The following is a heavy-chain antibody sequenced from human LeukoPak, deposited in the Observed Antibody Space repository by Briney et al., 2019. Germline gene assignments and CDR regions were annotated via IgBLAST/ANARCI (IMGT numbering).Heavy chain of an antibody. Sequence: ASAKVSCKASGYTFTGYYMHWVRQAPGQRPEWMGWINPNSGGTNYAQKFQGRVTMTRDTSISTAYMELNRLTSYDTAVYYCARDTGFPFFDFWGHGALVTVSS. CDR2: INPNSGGT. J-gene: IGHJ4*01. CDR3: ARDTGFPFFDF. V-gene: IGHV1-2*02. CDR1: GYTFTGYY.